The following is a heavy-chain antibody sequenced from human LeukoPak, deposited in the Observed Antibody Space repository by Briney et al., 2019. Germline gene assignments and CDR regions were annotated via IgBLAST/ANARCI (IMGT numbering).Heavy chain of an antibody. CDR3: ASEPRQLWSTEGVY. D-gene: IGHD5-18*01. Sequence: GGSLRLSCAASGFTFSSYWMHWVRQAPGKGLVWVSRINSDGGSTSYADSVKGRFTISRDNAKNTLYLQMNSLRAEDTAVYYCASEPRQLWSTEGVYWGQGTLVTVSS. CDR1: GFTFSSYW. J-gene: IGHJ4*02. CDR2: INSDGGST. V-gene: IGHV3-74*01.